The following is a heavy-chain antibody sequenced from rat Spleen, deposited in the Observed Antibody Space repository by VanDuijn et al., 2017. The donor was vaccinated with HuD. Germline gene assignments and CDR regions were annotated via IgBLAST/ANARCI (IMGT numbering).Heavy chain of an antibody. CDR3: TRSRELGYFDY. Sequence: QVQLKESGPGPVQPSQTLSLTCTVSGFSLSNYGVIWVRQPPGKGLEWMGVIWGNGDTNYNSALKSRLSITRDTSKSQVFLKMNSLQTEDTAIYFCTRSRELGYFDYWGQGVMVTVSS. V-gene: IGHV2-13*01. J-gene: IGHJ2*01. CDR2: IWGNGDT. CDR1: GFSLSNYG. D-gene: IGHD1-11*01.